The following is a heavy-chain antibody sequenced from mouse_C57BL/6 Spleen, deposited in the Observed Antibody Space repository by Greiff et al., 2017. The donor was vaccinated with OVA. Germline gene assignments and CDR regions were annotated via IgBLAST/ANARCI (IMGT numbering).Heavy chain of an antibody. CDR2: IYPGSGNT. V-gene: IGHV1-66*01. CDR1: GYSFTSYY. J-gene: IGHJ4*01. Sequence: VQLQQSGPELVKPGASVKISCKASGYSFTSYYIHWVKQRPGQGLEWIGWIYPGSGNTKYNEKFKGKATLTADTSSSTAYMQLSSLTSEDSAVYYCARYDYDPYYAMDYWGQGTSVTVSS. D-gene: IGHD2-4*01. CDR3: ARYDYDPYYAMDY.